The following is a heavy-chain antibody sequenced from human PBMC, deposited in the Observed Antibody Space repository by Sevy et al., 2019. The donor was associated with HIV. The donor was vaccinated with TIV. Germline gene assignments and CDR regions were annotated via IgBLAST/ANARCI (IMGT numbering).Heavy chain of an antibody. D-gene: IGHD2-8*01. CDR2: IYYSGST. CDR3: ARRPNGWFDP. Sequence: SETLSLTCTVSGGSVSSGSYYWSWIRQPPGKGLEWIGYIYYSGSTNYNPSLKSRVTISVDTSKNQFSLKLSSVTAADTAVYYCARRPNGWFDPWGQGTLVTVSS. J-gene: IGHJ5*02. V-gene: IGHV4-61*01. CDR1: GGSVSSGSYY.